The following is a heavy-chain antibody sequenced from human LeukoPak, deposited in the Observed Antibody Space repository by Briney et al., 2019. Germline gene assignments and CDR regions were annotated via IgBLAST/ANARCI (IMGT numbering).Heavy chain of an antibody. V-gene: IGHV3-21*01. D-gene: IGHD2/OR15-2a*01. CDR3: AREEDSTTIRSSYGMDV. Sequence: GGSLRPSCAGSGFTFSPYTMNWVRQAPGKGLEWVSCISKGGTYIYYADSVRGRFTISRDNAKNSLYLQMNSLRAEDTAVYYCAREEDSTTIRSSYGMDVWGQGTTVTVSS. CDR2: ISKGGTYI. CDR1: GFTFSPYT. J-gene: IGHJ6*02.